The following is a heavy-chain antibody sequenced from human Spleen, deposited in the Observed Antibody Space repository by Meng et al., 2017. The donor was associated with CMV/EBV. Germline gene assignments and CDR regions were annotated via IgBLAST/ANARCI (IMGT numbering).Heavy chain of an antibody. V-gene: IGHV4-30-4*08. CDR2: IYYSGIT. J-gene: IGHJ4*02. Sequence: CTVSDVSISSGGYYWSWIRQPPGKGLEWIGYIYYSGITYYNPSLKSRVIISVDTSKNQFSLKLSSVTAADTAVYYCARGLPGEYFDYWGQGTLVTVSS. CDR3: ARGLPGEYFDY. CDR1: DVSISSGGYY. D-gene: IGHD3-10*01.